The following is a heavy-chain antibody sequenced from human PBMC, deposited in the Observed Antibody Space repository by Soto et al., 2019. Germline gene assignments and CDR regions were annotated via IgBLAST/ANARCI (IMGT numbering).Heavy chain of an antibody. J-gene: IGHJ3*01. D-gene: IGHD6-19*01. CDR1: GFTFSSYW. CDR3: VREGSGWYSRGSFDF. CDR2: INSDGSST. V-gene: IGHV3-74*01. Sequence: EVQLVESGGGLVQPGGSLRLSCAASGFTFSSYWMHWVRQAPGKGLVWVSRINSDGSSTSYADSVKGRFTISRDNAKNTLYLQMNSLRAEDTAIYYCVREGSGWYSRGSFDFWGRGTMVTVSS.